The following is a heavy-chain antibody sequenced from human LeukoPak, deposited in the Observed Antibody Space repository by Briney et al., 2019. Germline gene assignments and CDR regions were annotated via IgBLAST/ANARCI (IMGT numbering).Heavy chain of an antibody. CDR1: GGSISSYY. D-gene: IGHD2-2*01. CDR3: ARGSTDIVVVPAAVGWFDP. J-gene: IGHJ5*02. CDR2: INHSGST. Sequence: SETLSLTCTVSGGSISSYYWSWIRQPPGKGLEWIGEINHSGSTNYNPSLKSRVTISVDTSKNQFSLKLSSVTAADTAVYYCARGSTDIVVVPAAVGWFDPWGQGTLVTVSS. V-gene: IGHV4-34*01.